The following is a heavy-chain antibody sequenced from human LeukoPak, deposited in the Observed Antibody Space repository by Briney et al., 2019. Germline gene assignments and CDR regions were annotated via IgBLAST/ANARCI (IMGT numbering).Heavy chain of an antibody. Sequence: GGSLRLSCAASGFTFTSYAMHWVRQAPGKGLEYVSAISNNGVRIYYANSVKGRFTISRDNSKNTLYLQMGSLRAEDMAVYYCARDRFYSSWQRGDYWGQGTLVTVSS. CDR1: GFTFTSYA. J-gene: IGHJ4*02. V-gene: IGHV3-64*01. D-gene: IGHD6-13*01. CDR3: ARDRFYSSWQRGDY. CDR2: ISNNGVRI.